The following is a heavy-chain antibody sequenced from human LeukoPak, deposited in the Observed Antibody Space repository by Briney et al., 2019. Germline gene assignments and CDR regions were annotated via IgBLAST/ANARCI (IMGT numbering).Heavy chain of an antibody. J-gene: IGHJ3*02. V-gene: IGHV3-7*03. CDR1: GFTFSSYW. CDR3: ARAVIVVVTAISDAFDI. Sequence: PGGSLRLSCAASGFTFSSYWMSWVRQAPGKGLEWVANIKQNGSEKYYVDSVKGRFTISRDNAKNSLYLQMNSLRAEDTAVYYCARAVIVVVTAISDAFDIWGQGTMVTVSS. D-gene: IGHD2-21*02. CDR2: IKQNGSEK.